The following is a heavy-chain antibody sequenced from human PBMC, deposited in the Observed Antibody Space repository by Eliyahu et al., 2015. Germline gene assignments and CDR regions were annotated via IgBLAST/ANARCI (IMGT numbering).Heavy chain of an antibody. J-gene: IGHJ4*02. D-gene: IGHD5-18*01. V-gene: IGHV4-39*01. CDR2: LASRGNG. Sequence: QVQLQESGPGVVKSAETLSLTCKVSGGSISGSSYHWGWVRQAPGKGLEWIACLASRGNGDPNPSLKSRVAISVDPSKNQFSLNLTSVTAADTAVYYCAGQRGYLFRFFDFWGPGTLVSVSS. CDR1: GGSISGSSYH. CDR3: AGQRGYLFRFFDF.